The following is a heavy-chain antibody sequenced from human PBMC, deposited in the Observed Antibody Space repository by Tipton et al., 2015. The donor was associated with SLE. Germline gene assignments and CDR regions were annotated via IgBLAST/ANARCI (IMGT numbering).Heavy chain of an antibody. Sequence: LRLSCAVSGGSIGSYYWSWIRQPAGKGLEWIGRIYTSGSTNYNPSLKSRVTMSVDTSKNQFSLKLSSVTAADTAVYYCARDGLIAVAGFDYWGQGTLVTVSS. CDR1: GGSIGSYY. CDR2: IYTSGST. V-gene: IGHV4-4*07. CDR3: ARDGLIAVAGFDY. J-gene: IGHJ4*02. D-gene: IGHD6-19*01.